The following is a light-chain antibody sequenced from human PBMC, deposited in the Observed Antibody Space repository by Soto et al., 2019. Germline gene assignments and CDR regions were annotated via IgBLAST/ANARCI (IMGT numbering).Light chain of an antibody. CDR2: DAS. J-gene: IGKJ5*01. Sequence: IPLTQSPSSLSASVGDRVTITCQASQDIDKNLNWYQQKPGKAPKLLIYDASSLQTGVPSRFIGSGSATEFTFTIISLQPEDIATYYCQQYDNLLPITFGQGTRLEIK. CDR3: QQYDNLLPIT. CDR1: QDIDKN. V-gene: IGKV1-33*01.